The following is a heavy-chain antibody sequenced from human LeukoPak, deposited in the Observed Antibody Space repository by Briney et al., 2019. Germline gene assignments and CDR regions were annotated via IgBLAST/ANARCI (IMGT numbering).Heavy chain of an antibody. D-gene: IGHD4-17*01. V-gene: IGHV1-69*05. Sequence: SVKVSCKTSGGTFNNSAISWVRQAPGQGLEWLGGIMPLFGTAGYARKFQGRVTITKDESARTVYLELTSLTSDDTAVYYCARDVHGDYGSGWFDPWGQGTLVSVSS. CDR1: GGTFNNSA. J-gene: IGHJ5*02. CDR2: IMPLFGTA. CDR3: ARDVHGDYGSGWFDP.